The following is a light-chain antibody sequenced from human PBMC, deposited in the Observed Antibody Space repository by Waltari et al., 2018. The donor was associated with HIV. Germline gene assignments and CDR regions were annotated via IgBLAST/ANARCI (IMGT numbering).Light chain of an antibody. CDR3: QRSSTWPPRIT. CDR2: EAS. V-gene: IGKV3-11*01. CDR1: QSIGRY. Sequence: EIVLTQSPATLSLSPGERATLSCRASQSIGRYLAWYQQKPGQAPRLLIYEASNSATDIPARFSGSGSGTDFTLTIRSLEPEDFATYYCQRSSTWPPRITFGPGTTVDI. J-gene: IGKJ3*01.